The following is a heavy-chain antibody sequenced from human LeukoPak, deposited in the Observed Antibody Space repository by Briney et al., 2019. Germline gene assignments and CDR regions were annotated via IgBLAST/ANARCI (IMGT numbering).Heavy chain of an antibody. CDR1: GFTFSSNY. V-gene: IGHV3-53*01. J-gene: IGHJ4*02. CDR3: ARDSLWFGYYFDY. D-gene: IGHD3-10*01. Sequence: GGSLRLSRAASGFTFSSNYMSWVRQAPGKGLEWVSVIYSGGSTYYADSVKGRFTISRDNSKNTPYLQMNSLRAEDTAVYYCARDSLWFGYYFDYWGQGTLVTVSS. CDR2: IYSGGST.